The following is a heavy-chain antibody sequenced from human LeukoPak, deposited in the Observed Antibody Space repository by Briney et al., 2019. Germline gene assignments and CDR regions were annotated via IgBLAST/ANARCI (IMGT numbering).Heavy chain of an antibody. V-gene: IGHV4-59*02. D-gene: IGHD6-6*01. CDR3: ARVLPSIAARPIWFDP. CDR1: GDSVRSYY. J-gene: IGHJ5*02. Sequence: SKTLSLTCTVSGDSVRSYYWSWIRQPPGKGLEWIGYIYHSGSTYYNPSLKSRVTISVDRSKNQFSLKLSSVTAADTAVYYCARVLPSIAARPIWFDPWGQGTLVTVSS. CDR2: IYHSGST.